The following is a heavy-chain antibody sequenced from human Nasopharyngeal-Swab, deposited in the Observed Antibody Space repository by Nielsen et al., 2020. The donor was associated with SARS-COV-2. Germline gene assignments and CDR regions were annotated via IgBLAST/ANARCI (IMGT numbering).Heavy chain of an antibody. J-gene: IGHJ4*02. CDR1: GFTFDDYA. CDR3: AKFGHTDY. CDR2: ISWNSGSI. Sequence: GGSLRLSCAASGFTFDDYAMHWVRQAPGKGLEWVSGISWNSGSIGYADSVKGRFTISRDNAKNSLYLQMNSLRAEDTALYYCAKFGHTDYWGQGTLVTVSS. D-gene: IGHD3-16*01. V-gene: IGHV3-9*01.